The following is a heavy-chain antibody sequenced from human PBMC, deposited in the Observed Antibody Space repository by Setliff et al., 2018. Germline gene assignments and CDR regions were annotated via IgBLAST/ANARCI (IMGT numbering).Heavy chain of an antibody. CDR3: ARDRRDYDILTGYYEFTFDY. V-gene: IGHV1-18*01. D-gene: IGHD3-9*01. Sequence: GASVKVSCKASGGTFSSYAISWVRQAPGQGLEWMGGISAYNGNTNYTQKLQGRVTMTTDTSTSTAYMELRSLRSDDTAVYYCARDRRDYDILTGYYEFTFDYWGQGTLVTVSS. CDR2: ISAYNGNT. CDR1: GGTFSSYA. J-gene: IGHJ4*02.